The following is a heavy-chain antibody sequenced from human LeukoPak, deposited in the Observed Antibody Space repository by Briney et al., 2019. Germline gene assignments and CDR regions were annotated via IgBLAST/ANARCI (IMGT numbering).Heavy chain of an antibody. D-gene: IGHD6-19*01. V-gene: IGHV3-7*03. Sequence: GGSLRLSCAASGFTFSSFWMSWVRQAPGKGLEWVANIKQDGSEKYYVDSVKGRFTISRDNAKNSLYLQMNSLRAEDTAVYYCAKPVAGDYYYYGMDVWGQGTTVTVSS. CDR2: IKQDGSEK. J-gene: IGHJ6*02. CDR3: AKPVAGDYYYYGMDV. CDR1: GFTFSSFW.